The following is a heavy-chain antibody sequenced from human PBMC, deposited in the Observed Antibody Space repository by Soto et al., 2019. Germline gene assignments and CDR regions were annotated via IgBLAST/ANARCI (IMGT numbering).Heavy chain of an antibody. CDR2: IYYSGST. CDR1: GGSISSYY. V-gene: IGHV4-59*01. CDR3: ARDPNIVLVPAALRSYYYYYGMDV. Sequence: SETLSLTCTVSGGSISSYYWSWIRQPPGKGLEWIGYIYYSGSTNYNPSLKSRVTISVDTSKNQFSLKLSSVTAADTAVYYCARDPNIVLVPAALRSYYYYYGMDVWGQRTTVTVSS. J-gene: IGHJ6*02. D-gene: IGHD2-2*01.